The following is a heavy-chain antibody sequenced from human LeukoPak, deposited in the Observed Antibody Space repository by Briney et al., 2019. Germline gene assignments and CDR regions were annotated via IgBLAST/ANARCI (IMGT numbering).Heavy chain of an antibody. J-gene: IGHJ6*03. CDR1: GGTFSSYA. CDR3: ARDIVVVVAAYYYYYMDV. D-gene: IGHD2-15*01. V-gene: IGHV1-2*02. CDR2: INPNSGGT. Sequence: GASVKVSCKASGGTFSSYAISWVRQAPGQGLEWMGWINPNSGGTNYAQKFQGRVTMTRDTSISTAYMELSRLRSDDTAVYYCARDIVVVVAAYYYYYMDVWGKGTTVTVSS.